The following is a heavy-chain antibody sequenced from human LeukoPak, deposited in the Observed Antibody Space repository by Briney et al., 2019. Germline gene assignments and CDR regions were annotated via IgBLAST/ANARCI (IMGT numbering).Heavy chain of an antibody. CDR2: ISASGTI. Sequence: SETLSLTCTVSGVSISNYYWSWIRQPAGKGLECIGRISASGTINYNPSLRGRVIMSVDTSKNQFSLKLTSVTAADTAVYYCARSITYYYDSSGYGAFDIWGQGTMVTVSS. CDR3: ARSITYYYDSSGYGAFDI. V-gene: IGHV4-4*07. J-gene: IGHJ3*02. CDR1: GVSISNYY. D-gene: IGHD3-22*01.